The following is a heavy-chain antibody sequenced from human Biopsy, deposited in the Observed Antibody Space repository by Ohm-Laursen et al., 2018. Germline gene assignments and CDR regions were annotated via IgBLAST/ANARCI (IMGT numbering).Heavy chain of an antibody. CDR2: ISGYNGNT. J-gene: IGHJ4*02. V-gene: IGHV1-18*01. D-gene: IGHD6-25*01. CDR3: ARIAAAGWDDY. Sequence: SVKASCKASGYKFTSYGMSWVRQAPGQGFEWMGRISGYNGNTNYAQKFQGRITMTIDAATSTGYMDLRSLKSDDTAVYYCARIAAAGWDDYWGQGTLVTVSS. CDR1: GYKFTSYG.